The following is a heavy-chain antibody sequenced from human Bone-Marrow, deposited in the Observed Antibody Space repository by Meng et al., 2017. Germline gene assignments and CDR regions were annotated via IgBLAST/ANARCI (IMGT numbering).Heavy chain of an antibody. CDR2: IKSNTDGGTA. Sequence: GGSLRLSCAASGFYFNNAWMSWVRQAPGKGLEWVGRIKSNTDGGTAEYAAPVTGRLTISRDDSKNTLYLQMNSLKTEDTAVYYCTRADYGGKGVWGQGTLVTVSS. D-gene: IGHD4-23*01. V-gene: IGHV3-15*01. J-gene: IGHJ4*02. CDR3: TRADYGGKGV. CDR1: GFYFNNAW.